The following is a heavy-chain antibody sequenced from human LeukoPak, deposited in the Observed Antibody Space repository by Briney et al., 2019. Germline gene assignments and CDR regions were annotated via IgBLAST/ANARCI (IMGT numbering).Heavy chain of an antibody. CDR3: ARHTSGWDY. D-gene: IGHD6-19*01. V-gene: IGHV3-33*01. CDR2: IWPDGSIT. J-gene: IGHJ4*02. CDR1: GFIFSIYG. Sequence: PGGSLRLSCAASGFIFSIYGMHWVRQAPGKGLEWVAVIWPDGSITYYADSVKGRFTISRDNSYNTLNLKMNSLRAEDTAVYYCARHTSGWDYWGQGTLVTVSS.